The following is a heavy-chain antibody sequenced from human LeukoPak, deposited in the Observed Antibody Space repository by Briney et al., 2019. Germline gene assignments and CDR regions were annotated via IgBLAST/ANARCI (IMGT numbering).Heavy chain of an antibody. Sequence: ASVKVSCKASGYTFTGYYMHWIRQAPGHGLEWMAWINPNSGGTNSAQKFQGRVTMTTDTSTTTAYMELSSLRSDDTAVYYCARDRWPVTRIHYYYSMDVWGKGTTVTVSS. J-gene: IGHJ6*03. CDR3: ARDRWPVTRIHYYYSMDV. D-gene: IGHD4-17*01. CDR1: GYTFTGYY. V-gene: IGHV1-2*02. CDR2: INPNSGGT.